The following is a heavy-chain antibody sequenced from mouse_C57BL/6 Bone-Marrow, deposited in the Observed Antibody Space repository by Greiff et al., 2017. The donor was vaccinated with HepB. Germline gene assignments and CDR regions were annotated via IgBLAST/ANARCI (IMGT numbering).Heavy chain of an antibody. Sequence: EVKVVESGGGLVQPGESLKLSCESNEYEFPSHDMSWVRQTPEKRLELVAAINSDGGSTYYPDTMERRFIISRDNTKKTLYLQMSSLRSEDTALYYCARHYDGYYAMDYWGQGTSVTVSS. CDR3: ARHYDGYYAMDY. V-gene: IGHV5-2*01. J-gene: IGHJ4*01. CDR2: INSDGGST. CDR1: EYEFPSHD. D-gene: IGHD2-12*01.